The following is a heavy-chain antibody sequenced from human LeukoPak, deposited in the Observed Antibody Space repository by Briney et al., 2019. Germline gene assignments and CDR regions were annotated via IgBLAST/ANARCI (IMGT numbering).Heavy chain of an antibody. CDR2: ISYDGSNK. V-gene: IGHV3-30*03. D-gene: IGHD2-15*01. Sequence: GGSLRLSCAASGFTFSSYGMHWVRQAPGKGLEWVAVISYDGSNKYYADSVKGRFTISRDNAKNSLYLQMNSLRAEDTAVYYCARIRCSGGSCYGLYYFDYWGQGTLVTVSS. J-gene: IGHJ4*02. CDR3: ARIRCSGGSCYGLYYFDY. CDR1: GFTFSSYG.